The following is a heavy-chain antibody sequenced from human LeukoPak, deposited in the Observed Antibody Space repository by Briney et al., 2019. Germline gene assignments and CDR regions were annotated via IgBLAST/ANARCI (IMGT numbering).Heavy chain of an antibody. J-gene: IGHJ4*02. D-gene: IGHD4/OR15-4a*01. V-gene: IGHV3-48*01. CDR2: ISSSSSTI. Sequence: PGGSLRLSCAASGFTFSSYSMNWVRQAPGKGLEWVSYISSSSSTIYYADSVKGRFTISRDNAKNSLYLQMNSLRAEDTAVYYCARDSPSYGGRTDYWGQGTLVTVSS. CDR1: GFTFSSYS. CDR3: ARDSPSYGGRTDY.